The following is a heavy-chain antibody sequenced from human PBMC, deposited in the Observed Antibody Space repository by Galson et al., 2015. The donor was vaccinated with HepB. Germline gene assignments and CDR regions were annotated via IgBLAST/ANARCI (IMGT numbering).Heavy chain of an antibody. V-gene: IGHV4-39*01. D-gene: IGHD6-6*01. Sequence: ETLSLTCTVSGGSISSSSYYWGWIRQPPGKGLEWIGNVSYSGSTYYNPSLKSRVTISVDTSKNQFSLKLSSVTAADTAVYYCARRGPITPHSGSSSLQYWYFDLWGRGTLVTVSS. CDR3: ARRGPITPHSGSSSLQYWYFDL. CDR2: VSYSGST. CDR1: GGSISSSSYY. J-gene: IGHJ2*01.